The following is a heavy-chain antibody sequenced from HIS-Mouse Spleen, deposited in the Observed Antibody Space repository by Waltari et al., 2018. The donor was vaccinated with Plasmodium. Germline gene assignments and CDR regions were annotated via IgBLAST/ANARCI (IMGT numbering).Heavy chain of an antibody. CDR1: GFSLSTSGMC. V-gene: IGHV2-70*15. CDR2: IDWETDK. D-gene: IGHD6-6*01. J-gene: IGHJ4*02. Sequence: QVTLRESGPALVKPTQTLTLTCTFSGFSLSTSGMCVSWIRQPQGKALEWLARIDWETDKYYRTSLKTRLTISKDTSKNQVVLTMTNMDPVDTATYYCARHKKRGQLVRGYFDYWGQGTLVTVSS. CDR3: ARHKKRGQLVRGYFDY.